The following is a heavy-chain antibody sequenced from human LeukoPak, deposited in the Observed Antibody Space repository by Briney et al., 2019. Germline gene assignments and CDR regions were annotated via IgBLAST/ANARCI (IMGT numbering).Heavy chain of an antibody. D-gene: IGHD6-13*01. CDR1: GFTFSSYS. Sequence: GGSLRLSCAASGFTFSSYSMNWVRQAPGKGLEWVSSISSSSSYIYYADSVKGRFTISRDNAKNSLYLQMNSPKTEDTAVYYCARAAGTGDAFDIWGQGTMVTVSS. J-gene: IGHJ3*02. V-gene: IGHV3-21*04. CDR3: ARAAGTGDAFDI. CDR2: ISSSSSYI.